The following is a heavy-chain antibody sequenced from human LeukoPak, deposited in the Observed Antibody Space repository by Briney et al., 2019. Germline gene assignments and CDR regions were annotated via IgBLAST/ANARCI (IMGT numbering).Heavy chain of an antibody. D-gene: IGHD3-3*01. CDR1: GVPITLYY. CDR3: ARGNYDLLSDYSLYSPRGGFDH. J-gene: IGHJ4*02. CDR2: ISNNGS. Sequence: PSETLSLTCTVSGVPITLYYWTWIRQSPRKGLESIADISNNGSNYNPSLSSRLNISTDTSKKLFSLRLTSVSAADTAVYYCARGNYDLLSDYSLYSPRGGFDHWGQGILVTVS. V-gene: IGHV4-59*01.